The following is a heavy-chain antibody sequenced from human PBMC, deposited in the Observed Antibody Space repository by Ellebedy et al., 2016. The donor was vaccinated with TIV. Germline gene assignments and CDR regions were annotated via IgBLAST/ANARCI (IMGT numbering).Heavy chain of an antibody. V-gene: IGHV3-7*03. Sequence: PGGSLRLSCAASGFTFSSYWMSWVRQAPGKGLEWVANIKQDGSKRFYVDSVKGRITISRDNAKNSLYLQMNNLRAEDTAVYYFARDTLVGVTDSYFDYWGQGTLVTVSS. J-gene: IGHJ4*02. CDR2: IKQDGSKR. D-gene: IGHD1-26*01. CDR1: GFTFSSYW. CDR3: ARDTLVGVTDSYFDY.